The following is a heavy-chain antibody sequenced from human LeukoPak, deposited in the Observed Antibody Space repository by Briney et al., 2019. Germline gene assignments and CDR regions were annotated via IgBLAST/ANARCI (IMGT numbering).Heavy chain of an antibody. CDR2: IFHSGSF. CDR1: AYSISSGYF. D-gene: IGHD2-15*01. CDR3: ARVVASTSIDS. Sequence: PSETLSLTCTVSAYSISSGYFWGWIRQPPGKGPEWIGSIFHSGSFYYNPSLQSRVTISVDTSTNRFSLKLTSVTAADTALYYCARVVASTSIDSWGQGTLVTVSS. J-gene: IGHJ4*02. V-gene: IGHV4-38-2*02.